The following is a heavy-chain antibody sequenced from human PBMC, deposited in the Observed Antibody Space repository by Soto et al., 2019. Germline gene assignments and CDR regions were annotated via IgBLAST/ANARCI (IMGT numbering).Heavy chain of an antibody. D-gene: IGHD6-19*01. CDR1: GYTFTSYA. V-gene: IGHV1-3*01. Sequence: SCKASGYTFTSYAMHWVRQAPGQRLEWMGWINAGNGNTKYSQKFQGRVTITRDTSASTAYMELSSLRSEDTAVYYCARDVRGLAVAGNYYYYGMDFWGQGTKVTGSS. CDR2: INAGNGNT. J-gene: IGHJ6*02. CDR3: ARDVRGLAVAGNYYYYGMDF.